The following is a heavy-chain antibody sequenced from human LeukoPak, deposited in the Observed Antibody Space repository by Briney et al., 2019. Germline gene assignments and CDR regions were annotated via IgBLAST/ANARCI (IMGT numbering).Heavy chain of an antibody. J-gene: IGHJ4*02. Sequence: ASVKVSCKASGYTFTSYGISWVRQAPGQGLEWMGWISAYNGNTNYAQKLQGIVTMTTDTSTSTAYMELRSLRSDDTAVYYCARVPWDYYDSSGYSNWGQGTLVTVSS. CDR3: ARVPWDYYDSSGYSN. CDR1: GYTFTSYG. V-gene: IGHV1-18*01. CDR2: ISAYNGNT. D-gene: IGHD3-22*01.